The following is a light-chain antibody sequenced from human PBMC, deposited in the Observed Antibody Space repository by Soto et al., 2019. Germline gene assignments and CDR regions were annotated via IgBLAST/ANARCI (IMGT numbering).Light chain of an antibody. CDR1: HNVYNN. Sequence: EIVMTQSPATLSVSPGEGATLSCKASHNVYNNLAWYQQRPGQPPRLLIYDASTRATGISARFSGSGYVTEFTLTISSLQSEDFAVYFCQQCRNWPLTFGGGTKVEIK. CDR3: QQCRNWPLT. CDR2: DAS. V-gene: IGKV3-15*01. J-gene: IGKJ4*01.